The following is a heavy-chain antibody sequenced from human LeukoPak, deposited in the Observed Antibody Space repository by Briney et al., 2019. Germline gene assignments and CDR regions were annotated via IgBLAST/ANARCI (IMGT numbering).Heavy chain of an antibody. CDR3: ASVATPDILTGQLDY. Sequence: ASVKVSCKASGGTFSSYAISWVRQAPGQGLEWMGGIIPIFGTANYAQKFQGRVTITADKSTSTAYMELSSLRSEDTAVYYCASVATPDILTGQLDYWGQGTLVTVSS. CDR2: IIPIFGTA. D-gene: IGHD3-9*01. V-gene: IGHV1-69*06. CDR1: GGTFSSYA. J-gene: IGHJ4*02.